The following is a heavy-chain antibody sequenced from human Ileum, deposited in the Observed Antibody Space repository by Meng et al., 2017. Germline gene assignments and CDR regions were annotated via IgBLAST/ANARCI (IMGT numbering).Heavy chain of an antibody. D-gene: IGHD2-21*02. CDR2: INHSGST. Sequence: SETLSLTCAVYGGSFSGYYWRWIRQPPGKGLEWIGEINHSGSTNYNPSLKSRVTISVDTSKNQFSLKLSPVTAADTAVYYCARATRIVVVTAILGGNFDYWGQGTLVTVSS. V-gene: IGHV4-34*01. J-gene: IGHJ4*02. CDR3: ARATRIVVVTAILGGNFDY. CDR1: GGSFSGYY.